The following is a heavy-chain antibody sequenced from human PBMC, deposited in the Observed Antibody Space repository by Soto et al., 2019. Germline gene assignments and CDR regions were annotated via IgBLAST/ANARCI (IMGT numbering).Heavy chain of an antibody. Sequence: QVQLQESGPGLVKPSETLSLTCTVSGGSISSFHWSWIRQPPGKGLEWIGYVYYTGGTNYNPSFRSRVTISVDTSKNQFSLKLTSVTAADTAVYYCVRWVGHFDFWGQGTLVTVSS. V-gene: IGHV4-59*03. J-gene: IGHJ4*02. D-gene: IGHD1-26*01. CDR1: GGSISSFH. CDR2: VYYTGGT. CDR3: VRWVGHFDF.